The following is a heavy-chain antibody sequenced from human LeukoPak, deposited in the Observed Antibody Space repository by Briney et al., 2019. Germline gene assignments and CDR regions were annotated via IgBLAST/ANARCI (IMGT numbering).Heavy chain of an antibody. CDR2: ISGSGGST. J-gene: IGHJ5*02. CDR1: GFTFSSYA. D-gene: IGHD3-10*01. V-gene: IGHV3-23*01. CDR3: AKDRTVRGVIPNWFDP. Sequence: GGSLRLSXAASGFTFSSYAMSWVRQAPGKGLEWVSAISGSGGSTYYADSVKGRFTISRDNSKNTLYLQMNSLRAEDTAVYYCAKDRTVRGVIPNWFDPRGQGTLVTVSS.